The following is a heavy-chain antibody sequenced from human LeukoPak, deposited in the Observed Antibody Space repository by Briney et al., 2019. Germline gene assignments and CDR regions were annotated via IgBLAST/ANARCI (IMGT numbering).Heavy chain of an antibody. CDR1: GFTFDDYG. V-gene: IGHV3-20*04. D-gene: IGHD6-13*01. CDR3: ARLNSSSWYWWFDP. CDR2: INWNGGST. J-gene: IGHJ5*02. Sequence: GGSLRLSCAASGFTFDDYGMSWVRHAPGKGLEWVSGINWNGGSTGYADSVKGRFTISRDNAKNSLYLQMNSLRAEDTALYYCARLNSSSWYWWFDPWGQGTLVTVSS.